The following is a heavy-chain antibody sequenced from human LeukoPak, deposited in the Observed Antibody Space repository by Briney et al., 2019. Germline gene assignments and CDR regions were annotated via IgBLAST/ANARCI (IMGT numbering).Heavy chain of an antibody. V-gene: IGHV4-4*07. J-gene: IGHJ4*02. CDR2: IYTSGST. D-gene: IGHD3-10*01. CDR1: VGALSSYY. Sequence: SETLCLTCAVSVGALSSYYWSWMRRPARRGLEWIGRIYTSGSTNYNPSLRSRVTMSVDTSKHRFSLKLSSVTAADTAVYYCARGTLYYYGSGSYSYFDYWGQGTLVTVSS. CDR3: ARGTLYYYGSGSYSYFDY.